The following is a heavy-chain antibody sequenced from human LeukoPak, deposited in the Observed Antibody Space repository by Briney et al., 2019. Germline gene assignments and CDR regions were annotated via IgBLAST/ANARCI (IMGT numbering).Heavy chain of an antibody. CDR2: ISSSSNTI. J-gene: IGHJ6*02. Sequence: PGGSLRLSCAASGFTFSSYSMNWVRQAPGKGLEWVSYISSSSNTIYYADSVKGRFTISRDNAKNSLYLQMNSLRAEDTAVYYCARFPAWVAVGRGYYYGMDVWGQGTTVTVSS. CDR3: ARFPAWVAVGRGYYYGMDV. D-gene: IGHD6-19*01. CDR1: GFTFSSYS. V-gene: IGHV3-48*04.